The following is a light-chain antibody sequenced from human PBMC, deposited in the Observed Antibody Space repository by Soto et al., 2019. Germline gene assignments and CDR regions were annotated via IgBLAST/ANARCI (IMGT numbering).Light chain of an antibody. V-gene: IGKV4-1*01. CDR3: KQYESTPPT. J-gene: IGKJ2*01. Sequence: DIVMTQSPDSLAVSLGERATINCKSSQSVLYSSNNKNYLAWYQQRPGQPPKLLIYWASTRESGVPDRFSGRWSGTDFTLTITSLQAEDVAVYYCKQYESTPPTFGQGTKLEIK. CDR2: WAS. CDR1: QSVLYSSNNKNY.